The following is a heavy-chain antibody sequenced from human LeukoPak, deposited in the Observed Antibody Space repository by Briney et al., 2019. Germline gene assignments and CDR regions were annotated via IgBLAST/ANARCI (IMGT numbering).Heavy chain of an antibody. V-gene: IGHV3-33*06. CDR1: GFTFSSYG. D-gene: IGHD3-9*01. CDR3: AKDVRYFDCLLPQTAHDFDY. CDR2: IWYDGSNK. Sequence: GRSLRLSCAASGFTFSSYGMHWVRQAPGKGLEWVAVIWYDGSNKYYADSVKGRFTISRDNSKNTLYLQMNSLRAEDTAVYYCAKDVRYFDCLLPQTAHDFDYWGQGTLVTVSS. J-gene: IGHJ4*02.